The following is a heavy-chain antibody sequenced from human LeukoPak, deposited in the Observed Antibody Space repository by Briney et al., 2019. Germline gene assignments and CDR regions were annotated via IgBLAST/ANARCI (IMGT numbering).Heavy chain of an antibody. V-gene: IGHV3-64*01. Sequence: GGSLRLSCAASGFVFSSYAMHWVRQAPGKGLEYVSAISSNGGSTYYANSVKGRFTISRDNSKNTVYLHMNSLRVDDTAVYYCARETFTIPFDYWGQGTLVTVSS. D-gene: IGHD5-24*01. CDR3: ARETFTIPFDY. CDR1: GFVFSSYA. J-gene: IGHJ4*02. CDR2: ISSNGGST.